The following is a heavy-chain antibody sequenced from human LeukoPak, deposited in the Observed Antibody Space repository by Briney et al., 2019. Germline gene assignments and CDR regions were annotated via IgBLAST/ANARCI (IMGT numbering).Heavy chain of an antibody. V-gene: IGHV3-21*01. CDR1: GFTFSSYS. Sequence: GGSLRLSCAASGFTFSSYSMNWVRQAPGKGLEWVSSISSSSSYIYYADSVKGRFTISRDNAKNSLYLQMNSLRAEDTAVYYCARDMGYCRGGSCYAYFDYWGQGTLVTVSS. D-gene: IGHD2-15*01. CDR2: ISSSSSYI. CDR3: ARDMGYCRGGSCYAYFDY. J-gene: IGHJ4*02.